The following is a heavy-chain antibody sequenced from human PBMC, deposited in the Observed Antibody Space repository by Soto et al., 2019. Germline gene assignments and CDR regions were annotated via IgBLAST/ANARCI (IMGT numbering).Heavy chain of an antibody. CDR1: GFSFSSIGEG. CDR3: VQSRCGGDCLQSYSSHSYYGLDV. D-gene: IGHD2-21*02. CDR2: IYWDDDK. Sequence: QITLKESGPTLVKPTQTLTLTCTFPGFSFSSIGEGVGWIRQPPGKALEWLALIYWDDDKRYSPSLKSRLTITKDTSKTQVVLTMTNMDPVDTAPYYSVQSRCGGDCLQSYSSHSYYGLDVWGQGTTVTVSS. V-gene: IGHV2-5*02. J-gene: IGHJ6*02.